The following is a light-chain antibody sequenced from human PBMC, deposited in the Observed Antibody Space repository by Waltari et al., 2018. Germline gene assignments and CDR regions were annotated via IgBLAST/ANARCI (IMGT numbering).Light chain of an antibody. Sequence: QSVLTQPPSVSGAPGQTVTISCTGSSSNIGAGYDVHWYQQLPGAAPKLLLHGNRNRPSWVPDLVFGFKSDTSASRAITGFKAEDEADYYCQSYDSNLSGYVFGTGTKVSVL. V-gene: IGLV1-40*01. J-gene: IGLJ1*01. CDR2: GNR. CDR3: QSYDSNLSGYV. CDR1: SSNIGAGYD.